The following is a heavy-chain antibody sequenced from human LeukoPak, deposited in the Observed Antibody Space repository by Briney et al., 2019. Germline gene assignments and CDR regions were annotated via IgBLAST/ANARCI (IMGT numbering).Heavy chain of an antibody. V-gene: IGHV5-51*01. Sequence: KHGESLKISCKGSGYSFTSYWISWVRQMPGKGLEWMGIIYPGDSDTRYSPSFQGQVTISADKSISTAYLQWSSLKASDTAMYYCARPLISSGWYQEGYFDYWGQGTLVTVSS. CDR3: ARPLISSGWYQEGYFDY. CDR1: GYSFTSYW. D-gene: IGHD6-19*01. CDR2: IYPGDSDT. J-gene: IGHJ4*02.